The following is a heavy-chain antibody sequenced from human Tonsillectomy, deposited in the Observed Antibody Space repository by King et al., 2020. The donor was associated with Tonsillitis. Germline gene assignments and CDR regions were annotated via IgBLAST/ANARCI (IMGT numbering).Heavy chain of an antibody. CDR3: VRGGDYHEDSEYYFYYGLDV. CDR2: ISHDGIKK. CDR1: GFVFSNFA. V-gene: IGHV3-30-3*01. Sequence: QEQLVQSGGGVVQPGRSLRVSCAASGFVFSNFAIHWFRQAPGKGLVWVTVISHDGIKKYYADSVKGRFNISRDNSKNTLYQQMHSLKRDDTALYFCVRGGDYHEDSEYYFYYGLDVWGQGTTVSVSS. J-gene: IGHJ6*02. D-gene: IGHD1-26*01.